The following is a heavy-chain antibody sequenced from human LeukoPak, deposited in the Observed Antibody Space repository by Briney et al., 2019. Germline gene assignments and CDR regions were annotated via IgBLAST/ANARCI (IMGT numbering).Heavy chain of an antibody. CDR2: ISAYNGNT. D-gene: IGHD3-10*01. J-gene: IGHJ4*02. CDR3: ARGDAGDY. Sequence: ASVKVSCKASGYTFTGYYMHWVRQATGQGLEWMGWISAYNGNTNYAQKLQGRVTMTTDTSTSTAYMELRSLRSDDTAVYYCARGDAGDYWGQGTLVTVSS. CDR1: GYTFTGYY. V-gene: IGHV1-18*04.